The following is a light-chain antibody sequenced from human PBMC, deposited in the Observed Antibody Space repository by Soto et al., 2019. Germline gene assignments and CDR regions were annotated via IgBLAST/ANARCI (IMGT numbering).Light chain of an antibody. V-gene: IGKV3-15*01. CDR2: AAS. CDR3: QQYDGSPRT. CDR1: QRVGSN. Sequence: EIEMTQSPSSLSVSAGERATISCRASQRVGSNLDWYQQKPGQAPRLLIYAASSWQSGIPDRFSGSGSGTEFTLTISSLQSEDFASYYCQQYDGSPRTFGEGTKVEIK. J-gene: IGKJ4*01.